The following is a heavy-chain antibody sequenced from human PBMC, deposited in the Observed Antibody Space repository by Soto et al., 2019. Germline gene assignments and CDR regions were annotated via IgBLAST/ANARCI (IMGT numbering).Heavy chain of an antibody. CDR3: ARESEDLTSNFDY. CDR2: ISSTTNYI. V-gene: IGHV3-21*01. CDR1: GFTFTRYS. Sequence: GGSLRLSCAASGFTFTRYSMDWVRQAPGKGLEWVSSISSTTNYIYYADSMKGRFTVSRDNAKNSVYLEMNSLSAEDTALYYCARESEDLTSNFDYWGQGTLVTVSS. J-gene: IGHJ4*02.